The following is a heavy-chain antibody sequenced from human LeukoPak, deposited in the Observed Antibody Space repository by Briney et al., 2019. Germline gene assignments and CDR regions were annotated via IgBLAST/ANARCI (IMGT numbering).Heavy chain of an antibody. J-gene: IGHJ4*02. CDR3: ARETYYYGSGSYPFDY. V-gene: IGHV4-31*03. CDR2: IYYSGST. Sequence: SQTLSLTCTVSGGSISGGGYYWSWIRQHPGKGLEWIGYIYYSGSTYYNPSLNSRVTISVDTSKNQFSLKLSSVTAADTAVYYCARETYYYGSGSYPFDYWGQGTLVTVSS. CDR1: GGSISGGGYY. D-gene: IGHD3-10*01.